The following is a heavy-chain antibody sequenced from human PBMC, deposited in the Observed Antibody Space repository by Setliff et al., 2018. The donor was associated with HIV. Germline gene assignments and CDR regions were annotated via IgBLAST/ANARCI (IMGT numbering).Heavy chain of an antibody. CDR3: ARQSGHRYGTYYYFYYVDV. CDR1: GGSVSGYY. J-gene: IGHJ6*03. CDR2: IYYSGSA. Sequence: SETLSLTCTISGGSVSGYYWSWIRQPPGKGLEWIGYIYYSGSANHNPSLKSRVTISVDTSKNEVSLKLTYVTSADTAVYYCARQSGHRYGTYYYFYYVDVWGKGTTVTVSS. V-gene: IGHV4-59*08. D-gene: IGHD5-18*01.